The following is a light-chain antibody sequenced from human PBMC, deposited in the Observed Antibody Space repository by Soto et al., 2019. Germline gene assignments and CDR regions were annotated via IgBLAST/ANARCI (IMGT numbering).Light chain of an antibody. CDR1: QNINFN. J-gene: IGKJ4*01. V-gene: IGKV3D-15*01. Sequence: ETLMTQSPATLSASPGERVTLSCRASQNINFNLAWYQQKPGQAPRVLIYGASSRASGIPDRFSGSGSGTDFTLTIIRLEHDDFAVYYCQQYHNWPPLTFGGGTRVEIK. CDR2: GAS. CDR3: QQYHNWPPLT.